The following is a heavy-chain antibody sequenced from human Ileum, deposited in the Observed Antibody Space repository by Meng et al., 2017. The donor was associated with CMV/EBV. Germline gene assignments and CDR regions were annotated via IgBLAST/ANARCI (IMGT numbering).Heavy chain of an antibody. D-gene: IGHD3-10*01. CDR1: GFTFSSYA. Sequence: GGSLRLSCAPSGFTFSSYAMNWVRQAPGKGLEWVSVISGSSGSTYYADSVKGRFTIYRDNSKNTLYLQINTLIPDDKAVYYYAKPPWGGATKGFGWFDPWGQGTLVTVSS. CDR2: ISGSSGST. V-gene: IGHV3-23*01. CDR3: AKPPWGGATKGFGWFDP. J-gene: IGHJ5*02.